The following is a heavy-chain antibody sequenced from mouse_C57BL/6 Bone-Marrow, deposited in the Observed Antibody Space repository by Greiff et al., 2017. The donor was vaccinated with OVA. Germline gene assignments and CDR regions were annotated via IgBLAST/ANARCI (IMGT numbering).Heavy chain of an antibody. V-gene: IGHV1-47*01. CDR3: ARGAYYYGSSLWWYFDV. CDR2: FHPYNDDT. J-gene: IGHJ1*03. CDR1: GYTFTTYP. D-gene: IGHD1-1*01. Sequence: VKLLESGAELVKPGASVKMSCKASGYTFTTYPIEWMKQNHGKSLEWIGNFHPYNDDTKYNEKFKGKATLTVEKSSSTVYLELSRLTSDDSAVYYCARGAYYYGSSLWWYFDVWGTGTTVTVSS.